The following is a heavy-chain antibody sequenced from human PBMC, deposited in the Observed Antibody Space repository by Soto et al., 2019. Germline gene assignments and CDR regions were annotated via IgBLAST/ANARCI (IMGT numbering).Heavy chain of an antibody. J-gene: IGHJ6*02. CDR2: IIPIFGTA. D-gene: IGHD6-13*01. V-gene: IGHV1-69*01. CDR1: GGTFSSYA. CDR3: ARVRLAAAGAYYYYGMDV. Sequence: QVQLVQSGAEVKKLGSSVKVSCKASGGTFSSYAISWVRQAPGQGLEWMGGIIPIFGTANYAQKFQGRVTITADESTSTAYMELSSLRSEDTAVYYCARVRLAAAGAYYYYGMDVWGQGTTVTVSS.